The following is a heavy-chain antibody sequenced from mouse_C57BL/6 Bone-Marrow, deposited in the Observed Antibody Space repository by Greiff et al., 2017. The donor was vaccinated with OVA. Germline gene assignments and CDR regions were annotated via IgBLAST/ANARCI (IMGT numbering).Heavy chain of an antibody. D-gene: IGHD3-3*01. CDR1: GFTFSDYY. J-gene: IGHJ1*03. CDR3: ARGGWDWYFDV. CDR2: INYDGSST. Sequence: EVQVVDSEGGLVQPGSSMKLSCTASGFTFSDYYMAWVRQVPEKGLEWVANINYDGSSTYYLDSLKSRFIISRDNAKNILYLQMSSLKSEDTATYYCARGGWDWYFDVWGTGTTVTVSS. V-gene: IGHV5-16*01.